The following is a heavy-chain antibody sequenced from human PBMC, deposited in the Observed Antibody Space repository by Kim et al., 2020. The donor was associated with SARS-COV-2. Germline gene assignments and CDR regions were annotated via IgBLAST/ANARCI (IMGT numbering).Heavy chain of an antibody. CDR1: GFTFSSYA. J-gene: IGHJ1*01. D-gene: IGHD3-10*01. Sequence: GGSLRLSCAASGFTFSSYAMSWVRQAPGKGLEWVSAISGSGGSTYYADSVKGRFTISRDNSKNTLYLQMNSLRTEDTAVYYCATYGSGSYYQVYFQHWGQGTLVTVSS. V-gene: IGHV3-23*01. CDR3: ATYGSGSYYQVYFQH. CDR2: ISGSGGST.